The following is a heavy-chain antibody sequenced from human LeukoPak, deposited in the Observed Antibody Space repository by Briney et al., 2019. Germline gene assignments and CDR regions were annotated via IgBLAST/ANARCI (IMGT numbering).Heavy chain of an antibody. CDR2: INAGNGNT. D-gene: IGHD4-17*01. V-gene: IGHV1-3*01. CDR1: GYTFTSYA. CDR3: ARGDGDYVRYSPYYFDY. Sequence: ASVKVSCKASGYTFTSYAMHWVRRAPGQRLEWMGWINAGNGNTKYSQKFQGRVTITRDTSASTAYMELSSLRSEDTAVYYCARGDGDYVRYSPYYFDYWGQGTLVTVSS. J-gene: IGHJ4*02.